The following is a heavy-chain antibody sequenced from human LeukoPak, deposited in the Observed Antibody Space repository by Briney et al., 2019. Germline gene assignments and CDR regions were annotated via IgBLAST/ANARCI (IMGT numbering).Heavy chain of an antibody. CDR3: AKTAYYSGSGSSTSTYYFDH. Sequence: GGSLRLSCAASGFTFSHSALTWVRQAPGKGLECVSAISAGGGSTYYADFVKGRFTISRDNSKNTLYLQMNSLRAEDTAVYYCAKTAYYSGSGSSTSTYYFDHWGQGTLVTVSS. CDR1: GFTFSHSA. D-gene: IGHD3-10*01. J-gene: IGHJ4*02. CDR2: ISAGGGST. V-gene: IGHV3-23*01.